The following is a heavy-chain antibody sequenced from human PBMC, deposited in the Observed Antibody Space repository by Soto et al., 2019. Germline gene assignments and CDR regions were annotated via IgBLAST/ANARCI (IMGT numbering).Heavy chain of an antibody. Sequence: EVQLVESGGGLVQPGGSLRLSCAASGFTFSSYSMNWVRQAPGKGLEWVSYISSSSSTIYYADSVKGRFTISRDNAKNSLYLQMNSLRAEDTAVYYCARDESGDYTGSRAFDIWGQGTMVTVSS. CDR3: ARDESGDYTGSRAFDI. CDR1: GFTFSSYS. J-gene: IGHJ3*02. CDR2: ISSSSSTI. D-gene: IGHD4-17*01. V-gene: IGHV3-48*01.